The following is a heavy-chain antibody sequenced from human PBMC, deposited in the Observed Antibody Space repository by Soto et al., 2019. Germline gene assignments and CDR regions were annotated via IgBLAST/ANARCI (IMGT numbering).Heavy chain of an antibody. CDR3: ARDGHADDYGDSTIDY. Sequence: GGSLRLSCAASGFTVSSNYMGWVRQAPGKGLEWVSVIYSGGSTYYADSVKGRFTISRDNSKNTLYLQMNSLRAEDTAVYYCARDGHADDYGDSTIDYWGQGTLVTVSS. V-gene: IGHV3-66*01. D-gene: IGHD4-17*01. CDR1: GFTVSSNY. J-gene: IGHJ4*02. CDR2: IYSGGST.